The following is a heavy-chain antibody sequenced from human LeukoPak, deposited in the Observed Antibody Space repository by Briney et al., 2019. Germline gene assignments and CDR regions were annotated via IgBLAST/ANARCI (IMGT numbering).Heavy chain of an antibody. Sequence: QPGGSLRLSCSASGFTFSSYAMSWVRQGPGKGLEWVSVISNSGGNTNYADSVKGRFTMSRDNSKNTLYLQMNSLRAEDTAVYYCAKEGPIELLPGPTYYFDYWGQGTLVTVSS. V-gene: IGHV3-23*01. CDR2: ISNSGGNT. D-gene: IGHD2-15*01. CDR3: AKEGPIELLPGPTYYFDY. J-gene: IGHJ4*02. CDR1: GFTFSSYA.